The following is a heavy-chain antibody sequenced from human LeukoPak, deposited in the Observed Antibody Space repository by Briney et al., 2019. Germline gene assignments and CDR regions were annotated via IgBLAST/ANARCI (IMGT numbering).Heavy chain of an antibody. D-gene: IGHD5-12*01. J-gene: IGHJ4*02. CDR1: GFSIRGFW. CDR2: IKSDGSWT. V-gene: IGHV3-74*01. Sequence: GGSLRLSCAASGFSIRGFWMHWVRQAPGKGLMWVSRIKSDGSWTNYADSVRGRFTISRDNAKNTLFLQMVGLRAEDTAIYYCVRDGDAYDFDLWGQGILVTVSS. CDR3: VRDGDAYDFDL.